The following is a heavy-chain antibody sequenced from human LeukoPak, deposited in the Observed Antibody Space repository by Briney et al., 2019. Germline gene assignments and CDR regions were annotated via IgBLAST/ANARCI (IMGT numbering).Heavy chain of an antibody. CDR1: GYTFTGYY. D-gene: IGHD3-22*01. CDR2: INPNSGGT. V-gene: IGHV1-2*02. Sequence: ASVKVSCKASGYTFTGYYMHWVRQAPGQGLEWMGWINPNSGGTNYAQKFQGRVTMTRDTSTSTVYMELSSLRSEDTAVYYCARGEENTYYYDSSGYSTFQHWGQGTLVTVSS. J-gene: IGHJ1*01. CDR3: ARGEENTYYYDSSGYSTFQH.